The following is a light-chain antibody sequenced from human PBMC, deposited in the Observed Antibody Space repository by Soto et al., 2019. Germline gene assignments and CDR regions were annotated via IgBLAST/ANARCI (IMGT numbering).Light chain of an antibody. J-gene: IGKJ2*01. Sequence: EIVLTQSPGTLSLSPGERATLSCSASQSVSSTYLAWYQQKPGQAPRLLIHDVSRRATGIPDRFSGSGSGTDFTLTISRLEPEDFAVYYCQQYGNSPYTFGQGTKLEIK. CDR1: QSVSSTY. CDR2: DVS. CDR3: QQYGNSPYT. V-gene: IGKV3-20*01.